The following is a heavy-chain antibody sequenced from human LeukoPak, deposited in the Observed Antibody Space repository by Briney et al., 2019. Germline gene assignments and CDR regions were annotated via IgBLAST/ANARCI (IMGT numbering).Heavy chain of an antibody. CDR3: ARLNDRADAFDI. V-gene: IGHV4-59*01. D-gene: IGHD3-22*01. CDR2: IYYSGST. J-gene: IGHJ3*02. CDR1: GGSISSYY. Sequence: SETLSLTCTVSGGSISSYYWSWIRRPPGKGLEWIGYIYYSGSTNYNPSLKSRVTISVDTSKNQFSLKLSSVTAADTAVYYCARLNDRADAFDIWGQGTMVTVSS.